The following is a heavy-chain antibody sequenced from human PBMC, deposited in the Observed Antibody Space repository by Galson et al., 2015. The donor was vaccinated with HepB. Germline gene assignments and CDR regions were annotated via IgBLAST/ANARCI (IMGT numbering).Heavy chain of an antibody. D-gene: IGHD4-17*01. CDR1: GFTFSSYG. J-gene: IGHJ4*02. CDR2: ISYDGSNK. CDR3: AKTNIGDYRGYFDY. V-gene: IGHV3-30*18. Sequence: SLRLSCAASGFTFSSYGMHWVRQAPGRGLEWVAVISYDGSNKYYADSVKGRFTISRDNSKNTLYLQMNSLRAEDTAVYYCAKTNIGDYRGYFDYWGQGTLVTVSS.